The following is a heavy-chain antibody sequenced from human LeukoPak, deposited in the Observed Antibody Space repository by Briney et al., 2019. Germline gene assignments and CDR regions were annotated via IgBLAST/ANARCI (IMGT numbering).Heavy chain of an antibody. Sequence: ASVKVSCKASGYTFTSYAMHWVRQAPGQRLEWMGWINAGNGNTKYSQKFQGRVTITRDTSASTAYMELSGLRSEDTAVYYCARGAGLRMVRGVAPFDYWGQGTLVTVSS. CDR3: ARGAGLRMVRGVAPFDY. CDR2: INAGNGNT. J-gene: IGHJ4*02. D-gene: IGHD3-10*01. CDR1: GYTFTSYA. V-gene: IGHV1-3*01.